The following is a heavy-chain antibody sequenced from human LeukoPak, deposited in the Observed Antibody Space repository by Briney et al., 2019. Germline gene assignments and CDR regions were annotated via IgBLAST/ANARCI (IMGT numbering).Heavy chain of an antibody. CDR1: GYTFTTYG. Sequence: ASVKVSCKASGYTFTTYGISWVRQAPGQGLEWMGWISAYNGNTNYAQKFQGRVTMTTDTSTSTAYMELRSLRSDDTAVYYCARDVPDDFWSGFDYWGQGTLVTVSS. V-gene: IGHV1-18*01. CDR3: ARDVPDDFWSGFDY. CDR2: ISAYNGNT. J-gene: IGHJ4*02. D-gene: IGHD3-3*01.